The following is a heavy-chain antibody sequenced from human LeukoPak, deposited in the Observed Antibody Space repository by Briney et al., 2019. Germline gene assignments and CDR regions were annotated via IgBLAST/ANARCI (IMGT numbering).Heavy chain of an antibody. V-gene: IGHV4-4*07. J-gene: IGHJ5*02. Sequence: PSETLSLTCTVSGGSIRSYYWSWIRQPAGKGLEWIGRIYTSGSTNYNPSLKSRVTMSVDTSKNQFSLKLSSVTAADTAVYYCARELVVVVADVDWFDPWGQGTLVTVSS. CDR1: GGSIRSYY. D-gene: IGHD2-15*01. CDR3: ARELVVVVADVDWFDP. CDR2: IYTSGST.